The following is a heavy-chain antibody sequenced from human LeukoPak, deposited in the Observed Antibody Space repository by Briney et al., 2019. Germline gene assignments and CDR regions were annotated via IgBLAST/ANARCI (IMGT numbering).Heavy chain of an antibody. V-gene: IGHV1-2*02. CDR2: INSNSGGR. D-gene: IGHD4-17*01. CDR3: ARGRGYGEDY. Sequence: ASVKVSCKASGYTFTGYYMHWVRQAPGQGLEGMGWINSNSGGRNYAKKFQGRVTMTRDTSISTAYMELGRLRSYDTAVYYCARGRGYGEDYWGQGTLVTVSS. J-gene: IGHJ4*02. CDR1: GYTFTGYY.